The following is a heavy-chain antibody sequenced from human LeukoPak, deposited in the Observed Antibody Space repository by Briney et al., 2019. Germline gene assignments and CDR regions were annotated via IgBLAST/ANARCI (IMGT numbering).Heavy chain of an antibody. J-gene: IGHJ4*02. V-gene: IGHV3-11*04. CDR2: ISSSGSTI. CDR1: GFTFSDYY. Sequence: GGSLRLSCAASGFTFSDYYMSWIRQAPGQGLEWVSYISSSGSTIYYADSVKGRFTISRDNAKNSLYLQMNSLRAEDTAVYYCARDQYYDSSGYPAYWGQGTLVTVSS. CDR3: ARDQYYDSSGYPAY. D-gene: IGHD3-22*01.